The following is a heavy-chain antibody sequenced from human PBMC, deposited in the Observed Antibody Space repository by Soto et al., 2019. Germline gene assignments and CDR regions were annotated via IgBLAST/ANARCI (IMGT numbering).Heavy chain of an antibody. V-gene: IGHV1-69*13. CDR2: IIPIFGTA. D-gene: IGHD2-21*02. CDR3: ARCGGDCPNLIEWKYNWFDP. J-gene: IGHJ5*02. Sequence: VASVKVSCKASGGTFSSYAISWVRQAPGQGLEWMGGIIPIFGTANYAQKFQGRVTITADESTSTAYMELSSLRSEDTAVYYCARCGGDCPNLIEWKYNWFDPWGQGTLVTVSS. CDR1: GGTFSSYA.